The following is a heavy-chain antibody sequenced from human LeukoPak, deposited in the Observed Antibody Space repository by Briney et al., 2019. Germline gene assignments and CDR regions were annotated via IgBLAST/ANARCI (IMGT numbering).Heavy chain of an antibody. V-gene: IGHV4-4*02. Sequence: PSETLSLTCAVSGGSISSSNWWSWVRQPPGKGLEWIGEIYHSGSTNYNPSLKSRVTISVDTSKNQFSLKLSSVTAADTAMYYCARDGISMVRGVIGDYWGQGTLVTVSS. D-gene: IGHD3-10*01. CDR2: IYHSGST. J-gene: IGHJ4*02. CDR1: GGSISSSNW. CDR3: ARDGISMVRGVIGDY.